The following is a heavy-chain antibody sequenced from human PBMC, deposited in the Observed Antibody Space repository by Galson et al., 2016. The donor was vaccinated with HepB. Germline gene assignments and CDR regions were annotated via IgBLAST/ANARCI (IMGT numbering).Heavy chain of an antibody. J-gene: IGHJ3*01. CDR2: NSSDSGTI. V-gene: IGHV3-48*01. Sequence: SLRLSCAASGFGFETFSMNWVRQVPGKGLEWISYNSSDSGTIHNAASVKGRFTIFRDNAKKSVYLQMNSLRADDTAVYYCASIGVTGTGDAFDVWGRGTVVTVSP. CDR1: GFGFETFS. CDR3: ASIGVTGTGDAFDV. D-gene: IGHD1-14*01.